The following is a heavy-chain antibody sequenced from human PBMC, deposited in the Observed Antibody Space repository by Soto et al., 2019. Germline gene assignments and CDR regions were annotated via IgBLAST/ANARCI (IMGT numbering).Heavy chain of an antibody. CDR1: GYTFSSYH. CDR2: ISAYNGNT. Sequence: QIQLVQSGAEVKKPGASVKVSCKASGYTFSSYHITWVRQAPGQGLEWMGWISAYNGNTNYAQNLQDRVTMTTGPSTSTSYMELRTLKSDDSAVYYCARDRPPVDYRGQGTLVTVSS. J-gene: IGHJ4*02. CDR3: ARDRPPVDY. V-gene: IGHV1-18*01.